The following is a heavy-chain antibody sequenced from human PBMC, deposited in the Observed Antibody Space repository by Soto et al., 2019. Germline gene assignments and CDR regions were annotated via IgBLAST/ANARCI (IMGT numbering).Heavy chain of an antibody. CDR3: ARNYYDRGAFDI. Sequence: KPSETLSLTCSGSGGAISSYDWSWIRQPPGKGLEWIGYIYYSGSTNYNPSLKSRVTISVGTSKNRFSLKLSSVTAADTAVYYCARNYYDRGAFDIWGQGTMVTVSS. J-gene: IGHJ3*02. D-gene: IGHD3-22*01. V-gene: IGHV4-59*01. CDR2: IYYSGST. CDR1: GGAISSYD.